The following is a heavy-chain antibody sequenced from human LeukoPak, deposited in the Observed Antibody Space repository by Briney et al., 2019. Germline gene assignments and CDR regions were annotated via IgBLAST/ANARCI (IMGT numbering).Heavy chain of an antibody. V-gene: IGHV1-2*02. J-gene: IGHJ4*02. Sequence: GASVKVSCKASGYTFTAYYMHWVRQAPGQGLEWMGWINPNSGGTDYAQKFQGRVTMTRDTSISTAYMELSRLRSDDTAVYYCATAGMVRGVIKSPDYWGQGTLVTVSS. D-gene: IGHD3-10*01. CDR3: ATAGMVRGVIKSPDY. CDR1: GYTFTAYY. CDR2: INPNSGGT.